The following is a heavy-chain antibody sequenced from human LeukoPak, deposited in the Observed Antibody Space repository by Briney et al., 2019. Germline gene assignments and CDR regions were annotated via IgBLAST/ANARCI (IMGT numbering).Heavy chain of an antibody. Sequence: GASVKVSCKASGGTFSSYAISWVRQAPGQGLEWMGGIIPIFDTANYAQKFQGRVTVTADESTSTAYMELSSLRSEDTAVYYCARGPCTGGVCYNAFDIWGQGTMVTVSS. J-gene: IGHJ3*02. CDR2: IIPIFDTA. CDR3: ARGPCTGGVCYNAFDI. V-gene: IGHV1-69*13. CDR1: GGTFSSYA. D-gene: IGHD2-8*02.